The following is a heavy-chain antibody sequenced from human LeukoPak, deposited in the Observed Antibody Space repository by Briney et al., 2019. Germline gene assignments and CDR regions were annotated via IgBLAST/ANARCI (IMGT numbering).Heavy chain of an antibody. Sequence: ASVKVSCEASGGTFSSYAISWVRQAPGQGLEWMGRIIPILGIANYAQKFQGRVTITADKSTSTAYMELSSLRSEDTAVYYCARDPLTVTTTYYGMDVWGQGTTVTVSS. J-gene: IGHJ6*02. CDR1: GGTFSSYA. D-gene: IGHD4-17*01. V-gene: IGHV1-69*04. CDR3: ARDPLTVTTTYYGMDV. CDR2: IIPILGIA.